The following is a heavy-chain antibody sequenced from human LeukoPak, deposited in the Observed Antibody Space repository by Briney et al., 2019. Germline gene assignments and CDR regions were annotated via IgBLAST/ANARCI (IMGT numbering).Heavy chain of an antibody. CDR2: IHPDGSDQ. D-gene: IGHD2-15*01. Sequence: CLSLSSAPSGFTLSDHWTHWVRQVPPQGRGWVSYIHPDGSDQNYADSVKGRFTISRDNAKNRLYLQMSGLRAEDTAVYYCAKDPVDATPIDYWGQGTLVTVS. CDR1: GFTLSDHW. CDR3: AKDPVDATPIDY. J-gene: IGHJ4*02. V-gene: IGHV3-74*01.